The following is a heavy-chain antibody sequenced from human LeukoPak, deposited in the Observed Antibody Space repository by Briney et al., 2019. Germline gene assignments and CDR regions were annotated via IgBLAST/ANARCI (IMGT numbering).Heavy chain of an antibody. Sequence: GGSLRLSCAASGFTFDDYTMHWVRQAPGKGLERVSLISWDGGSTYYADSVKGRFTISRDNSKNSLYLQMNSLRTEDTALYYCAKISMAAAGTTPDAFDIWGQGTMVTVSS. J-gene: IGHJ3*02. D-gene: IGHD6-13*01. CDR1: GFTFDDYT. CDR3: AKISMAAAGTTPDAFDI. V-gene: IGHV3-43*01. CDR2: ISWDGGST.